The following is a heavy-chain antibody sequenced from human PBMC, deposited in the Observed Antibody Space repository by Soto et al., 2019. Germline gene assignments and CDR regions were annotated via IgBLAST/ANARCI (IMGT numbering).Heavy chain of an antibody. V-gene: IGHV5-51*01. CDR1: GYSFTTYW. CDR3: GRQGGAYVSIDY. J-gene: IGHJ4*02. Sequence: PGESLKISCKGSGYSFTTYWIGWVRQMPGKGLEWMAIINPRDSDTRYSPSFQGQVTISADKSISTAYLQWSSLKASDTAIYYGGRQGGAYVSIDYWGQGSQVSVAS. CDR2: INPRDSDT. D-gene: IGHD3-16*01.